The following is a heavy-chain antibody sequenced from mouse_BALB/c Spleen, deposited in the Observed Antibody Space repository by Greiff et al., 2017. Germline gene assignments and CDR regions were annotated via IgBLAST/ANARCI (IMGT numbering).Heavy chain of an antibody. V-gene: IGHV5-6*01. Sequence: EVQVVESGGDLVKPGGSLKLSCAASGFTFSSYGMSWVRQTPEKRLEWVATISDGGSYTYYPDSVKGRFTISRDNAKNNLYLQMSSLKSEDTAMYYCARGEEDYAMDYWGQGTSVTVSS. CDR2: ISDGGSYT. J-gene: IGHJ4*01. CDR3: ARGEEDYAMDY. CDR1: GFTFSSYG.